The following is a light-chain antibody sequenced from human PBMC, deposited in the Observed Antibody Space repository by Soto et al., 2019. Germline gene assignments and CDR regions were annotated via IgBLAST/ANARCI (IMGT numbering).Light chain of an antibody. CDR1: QGINRF. CDR3: QNLRSNTIT. CDR2: AAC. J-gene: IGKJ5*01. Sequence: QVTQSPSFLSASVGYRFTITGQGSQGINRFLAWYQHKPAQAPNLMIYAACTLQSGVPSRFSGSGSGTESTLTIRRLQQEDVATYYCQNLRSNTITFGQGTRLEIK. V-gene: IGKV1-9*01.